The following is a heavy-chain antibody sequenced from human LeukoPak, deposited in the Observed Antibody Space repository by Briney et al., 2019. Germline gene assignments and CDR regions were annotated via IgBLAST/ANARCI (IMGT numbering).Heavy chain of an antibody. Sequence: GGSLRLSCAASGFAFGNYWMHWVRQAPGKGLVWVSRINSDGRSISYADSVKGRFTISRDNAKNTLYLQMNSLRAEDTAVYYCARVGAYDSSGYYPPQDYWGQGTLVTVSS. D-gene: IGHD3-22*01. CDR1: GFAFGNYW. CDR2: INSDGRSI. V-gene: IGHV3-74*01. CDR3: ARVGAYDSSGYYPPQDY. J-gene: IGHJ4*02.